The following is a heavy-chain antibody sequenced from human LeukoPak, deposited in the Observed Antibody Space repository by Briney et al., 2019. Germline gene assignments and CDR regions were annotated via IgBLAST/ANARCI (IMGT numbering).Heavy chain of an antibody. CDR1: GFTFSSYW. CDR2: IKQDGSEK. V-gene: IGHV3-7*01. CDR3: ATDVDTALDVY. Sequence: PGGSLRLSCAASGFTFSSYWMSWVRQAPGKGLEWVANIKQDGSEKYVDSVKGRFTISRDNAKNSLYLQMNSLRAEDTAVYYCATDVDTALDVYWGQGTLVTVSS. J-gene: IGHJ4*02. D-gene: IGHD5-18*01.